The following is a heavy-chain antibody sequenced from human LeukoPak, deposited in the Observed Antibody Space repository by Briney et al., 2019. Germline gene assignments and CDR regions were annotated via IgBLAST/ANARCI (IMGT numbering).Heavy chain of an antibody. D-gene: IGHD3-22*01. CDR1: GFTFSSYG. Sequence: PGGSLRLSCAASGFTFSSYGMSWVRQAPGKGLEWVSAISGSGGSTYYADSVKGRFTISRDNSKNMLYLQMNSLRAEDTAVYYCARDGSTNYYDSSGYYPDAFDIWGQGTMVTVSS. CDR3: ARDGSTNYYDSSGYYPDAFDI. J-gene: IGHJ3*02. V-gene: IGHV3-23*01. CDR2: ISGSGGST.